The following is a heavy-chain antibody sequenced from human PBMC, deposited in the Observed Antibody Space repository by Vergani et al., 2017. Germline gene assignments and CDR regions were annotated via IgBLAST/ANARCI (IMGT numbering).Heavy chain of an antibody. CDR1: GFTFSSYA. CDR2: ISGSGGST. CDR3: AKDLRIGAYGDYGHYFYY. Sequence: EVQLLESGGGLVQPGGSLRLSCAASGFTFSSYAMSWVRQAPGKGLEWVSAISGSGGSTYYADSVKGRFTISRDNSKNTLYLQMNSLRAEDTAVYYCAKDLRIGAYGDYGHYFYYWGQGTLVTVSS. V-gene: IGHV3-23*01. D-gene: IGHD4-17*01. J-gene: IGHJ4*02.